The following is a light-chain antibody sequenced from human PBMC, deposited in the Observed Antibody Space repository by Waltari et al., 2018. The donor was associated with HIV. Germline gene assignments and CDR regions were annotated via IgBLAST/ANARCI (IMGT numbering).Light chain of an antibody. CDR3: CSYAGSSTYVV. V-gene: IGLV2-23*01. Sequence: QSALTQPASVSGSPGQSITTSCTGTSSDVGCYNFVSWYQQHPGNAPKLIIYEGDKRPSGVSYRFSGSKSGSTASLTISGLQAEDEADYYCCSYAGSSTYVVFGGGTQLTVL. CDR1: SSDVGCYNF. CDR2: EGD. J-gene: IGLJ2*01.